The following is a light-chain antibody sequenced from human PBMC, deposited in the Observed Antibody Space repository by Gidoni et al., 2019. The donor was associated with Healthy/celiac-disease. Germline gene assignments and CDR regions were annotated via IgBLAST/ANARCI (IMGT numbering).Light chain of an antibody. CDR3: QQYGSSQWT. Sequence: EIVLTQSPGTLSLSPGERATLSCRASQSVSSSYLAWYQQKPGQAPRILIYGASSRATGILDRLSGSGSGTDFTLTISRMEPEDFAVYYCQQYGSSQWTLXQXTKVEIK. V-gene: IGKV3-20*01. J-gene: IGKJ1*01. CDR1: QSVSSSY. CDR2: GAS.